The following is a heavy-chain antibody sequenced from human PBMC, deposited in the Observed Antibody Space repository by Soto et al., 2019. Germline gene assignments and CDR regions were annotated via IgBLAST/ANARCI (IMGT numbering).Heavy chain of an antibody. D-gene: IGHD3-10*01. CDR3: ARDGRTGTTLPHGGLDQ. Sequence: QVQLMESGGGVGQPGRSLRLSCAASGFNFRSYAIHWVRQAPGKGLEWVAIISYDGSNKFYTDSVKGRFTISRDNSNNTLHLQMNRLRSEDTAVYYCARDGRTGTTLPHGGLDQWGQGTLVTVSS. CDR1: GFNFRSYA. V-gene: IGHV3-30-3*01. J-gene: IGHJ4*02. CDR2: ISYDGSNK.